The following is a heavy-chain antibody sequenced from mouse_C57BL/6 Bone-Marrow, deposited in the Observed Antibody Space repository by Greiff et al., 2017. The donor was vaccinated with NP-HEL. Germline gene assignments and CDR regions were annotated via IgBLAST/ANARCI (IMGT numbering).Heavy chain of an antibody. CDR3: ASYYGKRYYYAMDY. CDR2: INPNNGGT. J-gene: IGHJ4*01. CDR1: GYTFTDYY. V-gene: IGHV1-26*01. Sequence: EVQLQQSGPELVKPGASVKISCKASGYTFTDYYMNWVKQSHGKSLEWIGDINPNNGGTSYNQKFKGKATLTVDKSSSTAYMELRSLTSEDSAVYYCASYYGKRYYYAMDYWGQGTSVTVSS. D-gene: IGHD2-1*01.